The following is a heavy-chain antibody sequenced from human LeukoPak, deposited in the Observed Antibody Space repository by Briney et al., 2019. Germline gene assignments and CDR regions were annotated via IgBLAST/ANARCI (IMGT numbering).Heavy chain of an antibody. Sequence: PSETLSLTCTVSGYSISSGYYWGWIRPPPGKGLEWIGSIYHSGSTYYNPSLKSRVTISVDTSKNQFSLKVSSVTAADTAVYYCARSGYSGYVYGYYYYMDVWGKGTTVTVSS. V-gene: IGHV4-38-2*02. CDR1: GYSISSGYY. J-gene: IGHJ6*03. D-gene: IGHD5-12*01. CDR3: ARSGYSGYVYGYYYYMDV. CDR2: IYHSGST.